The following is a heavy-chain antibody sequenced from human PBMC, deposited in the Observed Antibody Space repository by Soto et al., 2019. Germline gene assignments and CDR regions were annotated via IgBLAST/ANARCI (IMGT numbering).Heavy chain of an antibody. CDR3: ARLVVPAAMEGNWFDP. J-gene: IGHJ5*02. Sequence: SETLSLTCTVSGGSISSYYWSWIRQPPWKGLEWIGYIYYSGSTNYNPSLKSRVTISVDTSKNQFSLKLSSVTAADTAVYYCARLVVPAAMEGNWFDPWGQGTLVTVSS. CDR2: IYYSGST. D-gene: IGHD2-2*01. V-gene: IGHV4-59*08. CDR1: GGSISSYY.